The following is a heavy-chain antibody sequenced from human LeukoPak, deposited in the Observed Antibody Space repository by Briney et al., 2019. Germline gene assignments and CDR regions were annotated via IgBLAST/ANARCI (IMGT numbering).Heavy chain of an antibody. J-gene: IGHJ4*02. V-gene: IGHV3-48*01. D-gene: IGHD5-18*01. Sequence: AGGSLRLSCAASGFMFSSSGMNWVRQAPGKGLEWISFVSISSTTIYYADSVKGRFTISRDNAKNSLYLQMNSLRAEDTAVYYCARSHTAIDYWGQGTLVTVSS. CDR3: ARSHTAIDY. CDR2: VSISSTTI. CDR1: GFMFSSSG.